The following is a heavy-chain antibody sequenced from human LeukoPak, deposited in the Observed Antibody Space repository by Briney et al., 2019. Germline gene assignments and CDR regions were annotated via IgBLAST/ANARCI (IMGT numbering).Heavy chain of an antibody. CDR2: IYYSGST. CDR1: GGSISSSSYY. CDR3: ARVSGGITAEVRL. J-gene: IGHJ4*02. V-gene: IGHV4-39*07. Sequence: KPSETLSLTFTVSGGSISSSSYYWGWIRQPPGKGLEWIGSIYYSGSTYYNPSLKSRVTISVDTSKNQFSLKLSSVTAADTAVYYCARVSGGITAEVRLWGQGTLVTVSS. D-gene: IGHD6-13*01.